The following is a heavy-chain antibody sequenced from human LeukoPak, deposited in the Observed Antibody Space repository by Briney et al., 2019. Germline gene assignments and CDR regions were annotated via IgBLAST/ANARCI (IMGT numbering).Heavy chain of an antibody. CDR3: AKDSRSLAAAGEVDY. J-gene: IGHJ4*02. D-gene: IGHD6-13*01. V-gene: IGHV3-23*01. CDR2: ISGNGVDT. Sequence: GGSLRLSCAASEFTFSNYAMTWVCQAPGKGLEWVSAISGNGVDTFYADSVKGRFTISRDNSRNTLYLQMNSLRAEDTAVYYCAKDSRSLAAAGEVDYWGQGTLVTVSS. CDR1: EFTFSNYA.